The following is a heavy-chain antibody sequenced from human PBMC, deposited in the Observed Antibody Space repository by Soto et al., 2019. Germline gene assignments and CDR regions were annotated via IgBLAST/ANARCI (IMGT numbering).Heavy chain of an antibody. J-gene: IGHJ4*02. CDR1: GFTFSLYG. CDR3: AKGAQAAAVLDH. D-gene: IGHD6-25*01. Sequence: QVQLLESGGGVVQPGRSLKLSCTTSGFTFSLYGMHWVRQAPGKGLEWLAVISFEGKNRYYADSVKGRFTISRDNSKTTLFLQMRNLRADDTAVYFCAKGAQAAAVLDHWGQGALVTVAS. CDR2: ISFEGKNR. V-gene: IGHV3-30*18.